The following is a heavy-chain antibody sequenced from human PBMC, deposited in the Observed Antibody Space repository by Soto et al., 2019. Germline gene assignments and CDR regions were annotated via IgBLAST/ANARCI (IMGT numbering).Heavy chain of an antibody. V-gene: IGHV4-38-2*01. CDR1: DHSSDRGSY. D-gene: IGHD5-18*01. CDR3: ARYGYSYSARFFDY. J-gene: IGHJ4*02. CDR2: IYHSGST. Sequence: GTLSLRSAVHDHSSDRGSYSWAWIRQPPRKGLAWMGSIYHSGSTYYNPSLKSRVTMSVDTSKNESSMKLSSVTAADTAVYYCARYGYSYSARFFDYGGQGTRVS.